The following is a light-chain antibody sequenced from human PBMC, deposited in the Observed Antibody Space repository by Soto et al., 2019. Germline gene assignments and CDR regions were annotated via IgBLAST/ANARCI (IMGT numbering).Light chain of an antibody. CDR2: DAS. J-gene: IGKJ4*01. Sequence: EIVLTQSPATLSLSPGERATLSCRASQSVSSYLAWYQQKPGKAPRLLIYDASNRATGIPARFSGSGSGTDVTLTISSLEPEDFAVYYCQQRSNWPPVTFGGGTKVEIK. V-gene: IGKV3-11*01. CDR3: QQRSNWPPVT. CDR1: QSVSSY.